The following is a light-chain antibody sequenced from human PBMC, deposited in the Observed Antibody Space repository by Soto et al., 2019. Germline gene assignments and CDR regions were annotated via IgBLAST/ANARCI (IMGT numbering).Light chain of an antibody. V-gene: IGKV1-5*01. CDR2: DAS. CDR3: QQYNGFPLT. J-gene: IGKJ4*01. CDR1: ERLSRW. Sequence: DIQMTQSPSTLSASVGDRVTITCRASERLSRWLAWYQQKPGKAPKLLIYDASSLESGVPSRFSGSGFGTEFTLTISGLQPDYFATYYCQQYNGFPLTFGGGTKVDIK.